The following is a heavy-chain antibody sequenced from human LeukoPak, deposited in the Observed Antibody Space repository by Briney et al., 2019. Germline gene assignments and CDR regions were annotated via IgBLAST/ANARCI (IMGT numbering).Heavy chain of an antibody. D-gene: IGHD2-2*01. J-gene: IGHJ4*02. CDR3: ARHAAFAEYQSHLTHFDY. CDR1: GGSFSSYY. Sequence: PSETLSLTCTVSGGSFSSYYWSWIRQPPGKRLEWIGYIYHSGSTNYNSSLKSRVTISVDTSKNQFSLKLSSVTAADTAVYYCARHAAFAEYQSHLTHFDYWGQGTLVTVSS. CDR2: IYHSGST. V-gene: IGHV4-59*08.